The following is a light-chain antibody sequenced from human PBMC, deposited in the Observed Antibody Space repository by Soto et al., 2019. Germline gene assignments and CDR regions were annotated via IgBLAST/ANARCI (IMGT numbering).Light chain of an antibody. J-gene: IGKJ1*01. CDR3: QQYYSVPRT. Sequence: DIVMTQSPDSLAVSLGERATINCKSSQSVLYSSNNKNYLAWYQQKPGQPPKLLIYWASTRESGVPDRFSGSGSGTDFTLTISSLQAGDVAVYYCQQYYSVPRTFGQGTKVDIK. CDR1: QSVLYSSNNKNY. CDR2: WAS. V-gene: IGKV4-1*01.